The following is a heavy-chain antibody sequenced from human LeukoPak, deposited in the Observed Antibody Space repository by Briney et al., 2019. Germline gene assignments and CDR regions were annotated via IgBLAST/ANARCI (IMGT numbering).Heavy chain of an antibody. CDR1: GFTFSSYA. V-gene: IGHV3-23*01. D-gene: IGHD2-15*01. CDR2: ISGSGGST. Sequence: GGSLRLSCAASGFTFSSYAMSWVRQAPGKGLEWVSAISGSGGSTYYADSVKGRFTISSDNSKNTLYLQMNSLRAEDTAVYYCAELVVAANAGYWGQGTLVTVSS. CDR3: AELVVAANAGY. J-gene: IGHJ4*02.